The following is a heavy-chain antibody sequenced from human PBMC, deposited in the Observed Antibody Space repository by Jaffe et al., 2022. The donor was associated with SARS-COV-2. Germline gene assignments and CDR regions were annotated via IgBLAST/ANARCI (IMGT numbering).Heavy chain of an antibody. CDR1: GFTFSSNA. CDR2: VSGSGGTT. V-gene: IGHV3-23*01. CDR3: ATTPLTNAVWGRWYFDL. Sequence: EVQLLESGGGLVQPGGSLRLSCAASGFTFSSNAMSWVRQAPGKGLEWVSAVSGSGGTTYYADSVKGRFTISRDNSKNTLYLQMNSLGAEDTAVYYCATTPLTNAVWGRWYFDLWGRGTLVTVSS. D-gene: IGHD2-8*01. J-gene: IGHJ2*01.